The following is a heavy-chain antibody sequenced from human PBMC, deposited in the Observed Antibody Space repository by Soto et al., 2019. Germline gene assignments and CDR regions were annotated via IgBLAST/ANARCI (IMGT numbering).Heavy chain of an antibody. CDR3: ARAIAYCGGDCAFDY. Sequence: QVQLVQSGAEVKKPGSSVKVSCKASGGTFSSYAISWVRQAPGQGLEWMGGIIPIFGTANYAQKFQGRVTITADKPTSTAYMELSSLRSEDTAVYYCARAIAYCGGDCAFDYWGQGTLDTVSS. V-gene: IGHV1-69*06. J-gene: IGHJ4*02. D-gene: IGHD2-21*02. CDR1: GGTFSSYA. CDR2: IIPIFGTA.